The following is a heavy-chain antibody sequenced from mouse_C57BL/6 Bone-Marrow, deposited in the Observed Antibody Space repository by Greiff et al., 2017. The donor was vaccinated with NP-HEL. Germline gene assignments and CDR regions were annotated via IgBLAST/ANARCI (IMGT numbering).Heavy chain of an antibody. D-gene: IGHD2-3*01. V-gene: IGHV7-1*01. J-gene: IGHJ1*03. CDR3: ARDGGLLQHFDV. CDR1: GFTFSDFY. CDR2: SRNKANDYTT. Sequence: EVQVVESGGGLVQSGRSLRLSCATSGFTFSDFYMEWVRQAPGKGLEWIAASRNKANDYTTEYSASVKGRFIVSRDTSQSILYLQMNALRAEDTAIYYCARDGGLLQHFDVWGTGTTVTVSS.